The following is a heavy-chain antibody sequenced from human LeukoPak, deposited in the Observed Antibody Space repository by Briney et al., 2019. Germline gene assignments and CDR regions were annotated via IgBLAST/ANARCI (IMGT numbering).Heavy chain of an antibody. CDR2: ISAYNRKT. V-gene: IGHV1-18*01. CDR1: GYTFTSYG. CDR3: ARQVDIGMALPDY. D-gene: IGHD5-18*01. Sequence: ASVKVSCKASGYTFTSYGMTWVRQAPGHGLEWMGWISAYNRKTNYAQKLQGRVTMTTDTSTSTAYMELRSLRSDDTAVYYRARQVDIGMALPDYWGQGTLVTVSS. J-gene: IGHJ4*02.